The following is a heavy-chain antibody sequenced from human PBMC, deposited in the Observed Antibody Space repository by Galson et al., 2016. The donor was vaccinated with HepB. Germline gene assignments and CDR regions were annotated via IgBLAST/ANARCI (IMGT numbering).Heavy chain of an antibody. D-gene: IGHD6-19*01. CDR2: INGGTGYT. Sequence: SVKVSCKASGYSFSSYGIHWVRQAPGQSLEWMGWINGGTGYTKYSQNFQGRITFLRDTTATTAYMELTTLRSEDTAVYFCARDPYNSGRSELHYWGQGPLVTVSS. J-gene: IGHJ4*02. V-gene: IGHV1-3*01. CDR3: ARDPYNSGRSELHY. CDR1: GYSFSSYG.